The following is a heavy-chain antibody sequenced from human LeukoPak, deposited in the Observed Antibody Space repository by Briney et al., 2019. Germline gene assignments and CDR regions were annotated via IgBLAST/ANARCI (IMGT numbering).Heavy chain of an antibody. V-gene: IGHV4-30-2*01. CDR1: GGSISSGGYS. CDR2: IYHSGST. CDR3: ARVPGVSTWFDP. J-gene: IGHJ5*02. Sequence: SETLSLTCAVSGGSISSGGYSWSWIRQPPGKGLEWIGYIYHSGSTYYNPSLKSRVTISVDRSKNQFSLKLCSVTAADTAVYYCARVPGVSTWFDPWGQGTLVTVSS. D-gene: IGHD3-3*01.